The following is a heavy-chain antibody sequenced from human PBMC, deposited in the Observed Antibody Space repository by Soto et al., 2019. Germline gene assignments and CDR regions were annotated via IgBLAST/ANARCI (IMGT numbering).Heavy chain of an antibody. D-gene: IGHD3-10*01. V-gene: IGHV3-23*01. J-gene: IGHJ1*01. Sequence: GGSLRLSCAASGFTFSSYAMSWVRQAPGKGLEWVSAISGSGGSTYYADSVKGRFTISRDNSKNTLYLQMNSLRAEDTAVYYCAKPPSPHMVRGVICQHWGQGTLVTVSS. CDR3: AKPPSPHMVRGVICQH. CDR1: GFTFSSYA. CDR2: ISGSGGST.